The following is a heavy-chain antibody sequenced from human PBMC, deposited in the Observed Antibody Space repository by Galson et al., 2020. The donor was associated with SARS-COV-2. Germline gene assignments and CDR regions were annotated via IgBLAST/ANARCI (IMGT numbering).Heavy chain of an antibody. CDR1: GGPINNKNYY. CDR3: VSLYYSPYFFDY. V-gene: IGHV4-39*07. CDR2: FHYTGDT. Sequence: PSETLSLSCTVPGGPINNKNYYWGLLRQPPGKGLEWLATFHYTGDTYYNPSLQTRVTISTDTSKNQFSLELTYVTAADTAVYFCVSLYYSPYFFDYWGQGTLVTVSS. D-gene: IGHD3-10*01. J-gene: IGHJ4*02.